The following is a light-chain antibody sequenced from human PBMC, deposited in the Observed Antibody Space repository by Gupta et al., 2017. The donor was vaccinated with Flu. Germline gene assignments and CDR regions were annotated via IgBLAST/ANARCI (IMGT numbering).Light chain of an antibody. CDR1: QSVGTY. J-gene: IGKJ2*01. CDR3: QMRSNWPPYT. Sequence: EVVLTQSPATLSLSPGERATLSCRASQSVGTYLAWYQQKPGQTPRLRIYDASNRGTGIPARFSGSGCGTDFTLTMSSREPEDFAVYYCQMRSNWPPYTFGQGTKLEI. V-gene: IGKV3-11*01. CDR2: DAS.